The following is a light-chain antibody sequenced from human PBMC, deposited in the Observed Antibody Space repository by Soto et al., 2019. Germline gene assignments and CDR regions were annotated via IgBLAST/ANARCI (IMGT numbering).Light chain of an antibody. Sequence: QSSLTQPPYAFGTPGQRFTIACSGSISNIGSNGVNWYQQLPGTAPKLLIYSNNQRPSGVPDRFSGSRSGTSASLAISGLQSEDEADYYCAAWDDSRTFVFGTGTKVTVL. CDR1: ISNIGSNG. J-gene: IGLJ1*01. V-gene: IGLV1-44*01. CDR2: SNN. CDR3: AAWDDSRTFV.